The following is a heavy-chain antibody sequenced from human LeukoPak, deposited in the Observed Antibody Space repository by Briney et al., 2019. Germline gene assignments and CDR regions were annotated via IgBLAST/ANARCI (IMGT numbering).Heavy chain of an antibody. D-gene: IGHD3-3*01. CDR1: GFTFSYYA. V-gene: IGHV3-23*01. Sequence: GGSLRLSCAASGFTFSYYAMSWVRQAPGKGLEWVSAISGTGGSTHYADSVKGRFTISRDNSKNTLYLQMNSLRAEDTAVYYCAKVRSPFRVIIGGDAIDIWGQGTMVTVSS. CDR3: AKVRSPFRVIIGGDAIDI. J-gene: IGHJ3*02. CDR2: ISGTGGST.